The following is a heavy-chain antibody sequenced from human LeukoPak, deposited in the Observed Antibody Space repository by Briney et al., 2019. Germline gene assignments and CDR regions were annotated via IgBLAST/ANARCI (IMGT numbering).Heavy chain of an antibody. J-gene: IGHJ4*02. CDR2: ISSSSSTI. V-gene: IGHV3-48*01. CDR1: GFTFSSYS. CDR3: ARGLTDFFDY. Sequence: GGSLRLSCAASGFTFSSYSMNWVRQAPGKGLEWVSYISSSSSTIYYTDSVKGRFTISRDDAKNSLYLQMNSLRAEDTAVYYCARGLTDFFDYWGQGTLVTVSS. D-gene: IGHD4/OR15-4a*01.